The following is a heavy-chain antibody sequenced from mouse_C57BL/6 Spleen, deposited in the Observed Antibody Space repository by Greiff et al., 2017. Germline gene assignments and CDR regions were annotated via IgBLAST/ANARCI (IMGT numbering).Heavy chain of an antibody. D-gene: IGHD2-4*01. CDR3: ARSDDYHWYFDV. CDR2: IYPGGGYT. V-gene: IGHV1-63*01. J-gene: IGHJ1*03. Sequence: QVQLQQSGAELVRPGTSVKMSCKASGYTFTNYWIGWAKQRPGHGLEWIGDIYPGGGYTNYNEKFKGKATLTADKSSSTAYMQVSSLTSEDSAIYYCARSDDYHWYFDVWGTGTTVTVSS. CDR1: GYTFTNYW.